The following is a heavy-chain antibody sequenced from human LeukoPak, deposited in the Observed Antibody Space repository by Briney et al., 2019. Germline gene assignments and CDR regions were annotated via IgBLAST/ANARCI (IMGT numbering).Heavy chain of an antibody. V-gene: IGHV1-18*01. J-gene: IGHJ3*02. CDR2: ISADNGNT. CDR1: GYTFTSYS. Sequence: ASVKVSCKASGYTFTSYSINWVRQAPGQGLEWMGWISADNGNTDYAHKFQGRVTMTTDTSTSTAYMELRSLRLDDTAMYYCARPLGDSDALDIWGQGTMVTVSS. CDR3: ARPLGDSDALDI. D-gene: IGHD3-16*01.